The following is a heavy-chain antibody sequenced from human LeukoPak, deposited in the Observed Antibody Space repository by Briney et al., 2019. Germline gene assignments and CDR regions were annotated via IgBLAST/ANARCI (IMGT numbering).Heavy chain of an antibody. V-gene: IGHV1-46*01. Sequence: ASVKVSCKASGYTFTSYYMHWVRQAPGQGLEWMGIINPSGGSTSYAQKFQGRVTMTRDTSTSTVYMELSSLRSEDTAVYYCAREEARRYYYYGSGSYYNDYYYYYYYMDVWGKGTTVTVSS. J-gene: IGHJ6*03. D-gene: IGHD3-10*01. CDR2: INPSGGST. CDR3: AREEARRYYYYGSGSYYNDYYYYYYYMDV. CDR1: GYTFTSYY.